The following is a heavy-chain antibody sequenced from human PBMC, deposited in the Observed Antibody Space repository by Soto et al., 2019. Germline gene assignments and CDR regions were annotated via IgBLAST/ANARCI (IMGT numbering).Heavy chain of an antibody. CDR3: AKDSLNYGDYFIDY. V-gene: IGHV3-23*01. J-gene: IGHJ4*02. D-gene: IGHD4-17*01. CDR2: ISGSGGST. Sequence: GGSLRLSCAASGFTFSSYAMSWVRQAPGKGLEWVSAISGSGGSTYYADSVKGRFTISRDNSKNTLYLQMNSLRAEDTAVYYCAKDSLNYGDYFIDYWGQGTLVTVSS. CDR1: GFTFSSYA.